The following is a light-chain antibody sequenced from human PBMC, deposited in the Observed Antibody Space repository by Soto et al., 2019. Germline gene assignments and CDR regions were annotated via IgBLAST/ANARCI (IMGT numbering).Light chain of an antibody. J-gene: IGKJ4*01. CDR3: QHYNKLPLT. Sequence: EIVLTQSPATLSVSPGERATLSCRASQSVSSNLAGYQQKPGQAPRLVIYGASTRATGIPARFSGSGSGTEFTLTISSLQSEDFAVYYCQHYNKLPLTFGGGAKVEIK. CDR2: GAS. CDR1: QSVSSN. V-gene: IGKV3-15*01.